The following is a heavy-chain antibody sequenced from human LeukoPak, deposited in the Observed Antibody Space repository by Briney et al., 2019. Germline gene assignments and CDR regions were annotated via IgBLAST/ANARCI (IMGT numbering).Heavy chain of an antibody. CDR2: INPNSGGT. CDR1: GYTFTGYY. CDR3: AREWGYDSSASDY. Sequence: ASVKVSCKASGYTFTGYYMHWVRQAPGQGLGWMGWINPNSGGTNYAQKFQGRVTMTRDTSISTAYMELSRLRSDDTAVYYCAREWGYDSSASDYWGQGTLVTVSS. J-gene: IGHJ4*02. D-gene: IGHD3-22*01. V-gene: IGHV1-2*02.